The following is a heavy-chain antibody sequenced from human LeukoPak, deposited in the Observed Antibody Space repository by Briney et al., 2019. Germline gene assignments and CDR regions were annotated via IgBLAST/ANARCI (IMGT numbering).Heavy chain of an antibody. CDR1: GDSINSYY. CDR3: AREDDSGYDWFDP. Sequence: PSETLSLTCTVSGDSINSYYWSWIRQPPGKGLEWIGYIYYRGSTSYNPSLKSRVTISVDTSKNHFSLKLTSVTAADTAVYDCAREDDSGYDWFDPWGQGTLVTVSS. J-gene: IGHJ5*02. CDR2: IYYRGST. D-gene: IGHD5-12*01. V-gene: IGHV4-59*01.